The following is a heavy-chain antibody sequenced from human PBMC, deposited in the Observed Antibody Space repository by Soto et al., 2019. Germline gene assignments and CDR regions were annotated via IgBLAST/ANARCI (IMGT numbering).Heavy chain of an antibody. CDR1: GGSISSNY. CDR2: IYYSGST. V-gene: IGHV4-59*08. D-gene: IGHD3-10*01. Sequence: SETLSLTCTVSGGSISSNYWSWIRQPPGKGLEWIGYIYYSGSTNYNPSLKSRVTILVDTSKKHFSLKVSSVTAADTAVYYCARRLGDYYYNAMDIWGQGTTVTVSS. J-gene: IGHJ6*02. CDR3: ARRLGDYYYNAMDI.